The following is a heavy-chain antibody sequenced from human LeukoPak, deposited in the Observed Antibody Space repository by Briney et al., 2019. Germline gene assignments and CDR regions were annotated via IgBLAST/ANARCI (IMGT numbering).Heavy chain of an antibody. V-gene: IGHV4-38-2*02. D-gene: IGHD6-19*01. CDR2: IYHSGST. CDR3: ARGSVADDDAFDI. J-gene: IGHJ3*02. Sequence: PSETLSLTCTVSGYSISSGYYWGWIRQPPGKGLEWIGSIYHSGSTYYNPSPKSRVTISVDTSKNQFSLKLSSVTAADTAVYYCARGSVADDDAFDIWGQGTMVTVSS. CDR1: GYSISSGYY.